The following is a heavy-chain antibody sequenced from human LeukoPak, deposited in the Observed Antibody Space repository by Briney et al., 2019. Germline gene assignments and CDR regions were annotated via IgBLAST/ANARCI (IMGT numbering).Heavy chain of an antibody. Sequence: GGSLRLSCAASGFTFSSYAMSWVRQAPGKGLEWVSAISGSGGSTYYADSVKSRFTISRDNSKNTLYLQMNSLRAEDTAVYYCAPTAHRDTAMFTTFTGYWGQGTLVTVSS. V-gene: IGHV3-23*01. CDR1: GFTFSSYA. CDR2: ISGSGGST. D-gene: IGHD5-18*01. J-gene: IGHJ4*02. CDR3: APTAHRDTAMFTTFTGY.